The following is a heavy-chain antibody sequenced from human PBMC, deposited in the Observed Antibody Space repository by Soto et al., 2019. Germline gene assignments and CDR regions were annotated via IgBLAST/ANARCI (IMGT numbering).Heavy chain of an antibody. CDR1: GYTLTELS. V-gene: IGHV1-24*01. CDR2: FDPEDGET. J-gene: IGHJ4*02. Sequence: ASVKVSCKVSGYTLTELSMHWVRQAPGKGLEWMGGFDPEDGETIYAQKFQGRVTMTEDTSTDTAYMELSSLRSEDTAVYYCATDYRYFDWLSFDYWGQGTLVTVSS. CDR3: ATDYRYFDWLSFDY. D-gene: IGHD3-9*01.